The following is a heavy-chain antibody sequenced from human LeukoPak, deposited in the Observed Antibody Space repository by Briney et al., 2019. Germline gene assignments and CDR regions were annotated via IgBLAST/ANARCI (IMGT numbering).Heavy chain of an antibody. CDR1: GFTFSTYA. Sequence: LGGSLRLSCTSSGFTFSTYAMTWVRQAPGKGLEWVSTTSESGDSTYYADPVKGRFTISRDNSKNTLYLQMNSLRAGDTALYYCAKGAWCDYWGQGILVTVSS. CDR3: AKGAWCDY. V-gene: IGHV3-23*01. D-gene: IGHD6-19*01. J-gene: IGHJ4*02. CDR2: TSESGDST.